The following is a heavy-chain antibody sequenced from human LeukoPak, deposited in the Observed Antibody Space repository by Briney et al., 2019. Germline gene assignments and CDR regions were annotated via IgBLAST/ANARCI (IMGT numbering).Heavy chain of an antibody. CDR3: ATWGGTTVVTLQDWYFDL. Sequence: SVKVSCKASGGTFSSYAISWVRQAPGQGLEWMGGIIPIFGTANYAQKFQGRVTIIADESTSTAYMELSSLRSEDTAVCYCATWGGTTVVTLQDWYFDLWGRGTLVTVSS. J-gene: IGHJ2*01. CDR1: GGTFSSYA. V-gene: IGHV1-69*13. CDR2: IIPIFGTA. D-gene: IGHD4-23*01.